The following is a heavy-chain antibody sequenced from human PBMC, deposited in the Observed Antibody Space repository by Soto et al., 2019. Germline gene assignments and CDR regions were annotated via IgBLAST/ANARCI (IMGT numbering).Heavy chain of an antibody. CDR1: GGTFSSYA. J-gene: IGHJ4*02. D-gene: IGHD4-17*01. V-gene: IGHV1-69*13. Sequence: ASVKVSCKASGGTFSSYAISWVRQAPGQGLEWMGGIIPIFGTANYAQKFQGRVTITADESTSTAYIELSSLRSEDTAVYYCARDDYGGNGVYWGQGTLVTVSS. CDR3: ARDDYGGNGVY. CDR2: IIPIFGTA.